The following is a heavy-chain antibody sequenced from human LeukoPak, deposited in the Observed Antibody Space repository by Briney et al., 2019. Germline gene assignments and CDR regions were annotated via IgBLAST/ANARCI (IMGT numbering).Heavy chain of an antibody. CDR1: GFTVSSKY. V-gene: IGHV3-53*01. D-gene: IGHD3-3*01. CDR2: IYSGGST. Sequence: GSLRLSCAASGFTVSSKYMSWVRQPPGKGLEWVSVIYSGGSTYYTDSVKGRFTISRDNSKNTLYLQMNSLRAEDTAVYYCARGEKIDFWSDYYSLDYWGQGALVTVSS. J-gene: IGHJ4*02. CDR3: ARGEKIDFWSDYYSLDY.